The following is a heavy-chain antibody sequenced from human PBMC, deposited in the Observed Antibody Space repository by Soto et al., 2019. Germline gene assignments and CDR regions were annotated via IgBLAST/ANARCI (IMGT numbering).Heavy chain of an antibody. CDR1: GGSIGTGGYY. Sequence: QVQLQESGPGLVKPSQTLSLTCTVSGGSIGTGGYYWNWVRQHPGKGLEWIGYILYSRSTYYNPTLKSRVTISIDTSKNQFSLKMSSVTAADTAMYSSAREKSSGTRWFDPWGQGTLVTVS. J-gene: IGHJ5*02. D-gene: IGHD6-13*01. V-gene: IGHV4-31*03. CDR2: ILYSRST. CDR3: AREKSSGTRWFDP.